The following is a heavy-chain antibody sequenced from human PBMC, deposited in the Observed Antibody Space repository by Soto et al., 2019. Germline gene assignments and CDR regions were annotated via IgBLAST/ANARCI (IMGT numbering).Heavy chain of an antibody. CDR3: AKEGNKWLRSPDFDY. D-gene: IGHD5-12*01. V-gene: IGHV3-30*18. Sequence: QVQLVESGRGEVQPGRALRLSCAASGYTFGSYGMHWVRQAPGKGLEWVAVISYDGSNKYYADSVKGRFTISRDNSKNTLYLPMNSLRAEDTAVYYCAKEGNKWLRSPDFDYWGQGTLVTVSS. CDR2: ISYDGSNK. CDR1: GYTFGSYG. J-gene: IGHJ4*02.